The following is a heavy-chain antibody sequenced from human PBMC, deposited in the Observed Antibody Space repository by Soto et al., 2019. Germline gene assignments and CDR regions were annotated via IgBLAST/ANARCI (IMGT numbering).Heavy chain of an antibody. Sequence: EVQLVESGGGLVQPGGSLKLSCAASGVTFSGSALHWVRQASGKGLEWVGRIRSKANNYATAYAASVKGRLAISRDDSQNTAYLQMNSLKTEDTALYYCTRRGATRIFDYWGRGTLVTVSS. J-gene: IGHJ4*02. CDR2: IRSKANNYAT. CDR1: GVTFSGSA. CDR3: TRRGATRIFDY. D-gene: IGHD1-26*01. V-gene: IGHV3-73*02.